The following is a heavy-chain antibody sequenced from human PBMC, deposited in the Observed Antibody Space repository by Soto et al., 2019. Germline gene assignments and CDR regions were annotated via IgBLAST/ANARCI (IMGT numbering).Heavy chain of an antibody. J-gene: IGHJ4*02. CDR1: GGSIMSYF. D-gene: IGHD2-15*01. Sequence: QVQLQESGPGLVKPSETLSLTCTVSGGSIMSYFWSWVRQPPGKGLGWIGQIYSSGSTYYSPSLKSRVTISVDTSENQFSLKLSSVTAADTAVYYCARHLPGSVFGQDYWGPGSQVTVSS. CDR3: ARHLPGSVFGQDY. CDR2: IYSSGST. V-gene: IGHV4-59*08.